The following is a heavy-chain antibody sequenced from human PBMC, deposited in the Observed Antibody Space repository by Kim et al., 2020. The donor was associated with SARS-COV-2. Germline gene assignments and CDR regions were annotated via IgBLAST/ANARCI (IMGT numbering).Heavy chain of an antibody. V-gene: IGHV4-34*01. CDR2: GST. CDR3: ARNLRYFDL. J-gene: IGHJ2*01. Sequence: GSTSSNPHLQGRIAITVDATKNQFSLQLSSVTAADTAVYYCARNLRYFDLWGRGTLVTVSS.